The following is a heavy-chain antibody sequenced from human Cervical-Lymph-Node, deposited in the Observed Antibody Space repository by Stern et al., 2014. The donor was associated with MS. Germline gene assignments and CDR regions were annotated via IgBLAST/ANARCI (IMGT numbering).Heavy chain of an antibody. CDR3: ARAGEYTSYARHYFDY. CDR1: GYTLTHYF. Sequence: QVLLVQSGAEVKKPGASVKVSCKASGYTLTHYFMHWVRQAPGQGLEWMGIVNPSGGDTTYAQRFQARVTMTWDTSTSTVYMELSSLTSEDTATYYCARAGEYTSYARHYFDYWGQGTLVTVSS. D-gene: IGHD2/OR15-2a*01. V-gene: IGHV1-46*01. CDR2: VNPSGGDT. J-gene: IGHJ4*02.